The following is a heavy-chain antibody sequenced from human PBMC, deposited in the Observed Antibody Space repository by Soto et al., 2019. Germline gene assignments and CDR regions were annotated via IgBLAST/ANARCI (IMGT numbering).Heavy chain of an antibody. J-gene: IGHJ6*03. CDR2: IYFTVST. V-gene: IGHV4-59*01. Sequence: WTWIRQPPGKGLEWLGYIYFTVSTNYNPSLKSRVTISLDTSKNQFSLNLTSVTAADTAVYFCARCPLGSAYRHYFNMDVWGKGTTVTVSS. CDR3: ARCPLGSAYRHYFNMDV. D-gene: IGHD3-16*02.